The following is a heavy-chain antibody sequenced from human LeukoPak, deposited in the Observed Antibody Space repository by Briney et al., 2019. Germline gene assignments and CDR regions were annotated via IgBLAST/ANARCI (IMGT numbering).Heavy chain of an antibody. CDR2: IYYSGST. V-gene: IGHV4-39*01. CDR1: GGSISSSSYY. D-gene: IGHD6-6*01. J-gene: IGHJ4*02. Sequence: SETLSLTCTVSGGSISSSSYYWGWIRQPPGTGLEWIGSIYYSGSTYYNPSLKSRVTISVDTSKNQFSLKLSSVTAADTAVYYCARSEIAARHFDYWGQGTLVTVSS. CDR3: ARSEIAARHFDY.